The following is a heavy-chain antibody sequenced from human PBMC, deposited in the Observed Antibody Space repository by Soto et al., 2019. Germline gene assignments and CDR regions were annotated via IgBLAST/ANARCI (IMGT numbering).Heavy chain of an antibody. CDR3: TTGRYRMGIDY. Sequence: EVQLVESGGGLVKPGESLRLSCAASGLTFSIAWMNWVRQAPGKGLEWVGRIKSKTDGGTTDYATPVKGRFTISRDDSKNTLYLQMNSLKTEDTAVYYCTTGRYRMGIDYWGQGALVTVSS. V-gene: IGHV3-15*07. CDR1: GLTFSIAW. D-gene: IGHD3-16*01. J-gene: IGHJ4*02. CDR2: IKSKTDGGTT.